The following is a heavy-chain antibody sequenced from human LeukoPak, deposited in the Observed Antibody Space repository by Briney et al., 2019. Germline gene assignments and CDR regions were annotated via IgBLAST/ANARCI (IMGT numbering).Heavy chain of an antibody. Sequence: PGGSLRLSCAASGFTFSSYAMHWLRQAPGKGLEWVAVISYDGSNKYYADSVKGRFTISRDNSKNTLYLQMNSLRAEDTAVYYCARERGGGFDYWGQGTLVTVSS. CDR1: GFTFSSYA. CDR3: ARERGGGFDY. V-gene: IGHV3-30*04. J-gene: IGHJ4*02. D-gene: IGHD2-15*01. CDR2: ISYDGSNK.